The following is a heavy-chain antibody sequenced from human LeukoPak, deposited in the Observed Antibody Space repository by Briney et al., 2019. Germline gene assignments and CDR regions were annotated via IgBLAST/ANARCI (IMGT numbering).Heavy chain of an antibody. J-gene: IGHJ4*02. CDR3: ATRLPGNY. Sequence: TGGSLRLSCAASGFTFSGYAMSWVRQAPGKGLEWVSVISGSGDSTYSADSVKGRFTISRDNSKNTLYLQMNSLRAEDTAVYYCATRLPGNYWGQGTLVTVSS. CDR1: GFTFSGYA. CDR2: ISGSGDST. V-gene: IGHV3-23*01.